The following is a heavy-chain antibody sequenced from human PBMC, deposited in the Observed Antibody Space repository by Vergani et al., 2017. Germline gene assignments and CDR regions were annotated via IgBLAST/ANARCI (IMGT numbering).Heavy chain of an antibody. Sequence: QVQLVESGGGLVKPGGSLRLSCAASGFTFRDYYMSWIRQAPGKGLEWVSYISSSSSYTNYADSVKGRFTISRDNAKNSLYLQMNSLRAEDTAVYYCARFTISQNAFDIWGQGTMVTVSS. D-gene: IGHD3-3*01. J-gene: IGHJ3*02. CDR3: ARFTISQNAFDI. CDR2: ISSSSSYT. CDR1: GFTFRDYY. V-gene: IGHV3-11*05.